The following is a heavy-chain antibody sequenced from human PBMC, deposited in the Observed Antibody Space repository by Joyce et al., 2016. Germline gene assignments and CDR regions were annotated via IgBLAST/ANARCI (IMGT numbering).Heavy chain of an antibody. D-gene: IGHD3-22*01. V-gene: IGHV2-5*01. Sequence: QITLKESGPTLVKPTQTLTLTCSFSGFSPSTGGVGVGWIRQPPGKAPEWLALIYWNDDKRFSPSLRTRLTVTKDTSKNQVVLTLANMGPVDTATYYCAHSADPYYYDNSGPLDYWGQGTLVTVSS. CDR3: AHSADPYYYDNSGPLDY. CDR1: GFSPSTGGVG. CDR2: IYWNDDK. J-gene: IGHJ4*02.